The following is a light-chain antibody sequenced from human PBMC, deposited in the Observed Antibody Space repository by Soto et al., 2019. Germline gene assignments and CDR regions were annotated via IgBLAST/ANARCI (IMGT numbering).Light chain of an antibody. J-gene: IGLJ1*01. CDR3: LLYMGNGIYL. CDR1: SAPVSTTYY. V-gene: IGLV8-61*01. Sequence: VVTQEPSVSVSPGGTVTLTCGLRSAPVSTTYYPAWCQQTPGQPPRTLIYSTNTRSSGVPDRFSGSIRGNKAALTITGAQADDEADYHCLLYMGNGIYLFGPGTKVTVL. CDR2: STN.